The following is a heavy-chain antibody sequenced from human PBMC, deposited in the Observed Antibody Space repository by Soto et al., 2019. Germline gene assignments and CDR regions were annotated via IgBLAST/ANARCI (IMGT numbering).Heavy chain of an antibody. Sequence: SHTLSLTCVISGDSVSSNSAAWNWIRQSPSRGLEWLGRTYYRSKWYNDYAVSVKSRITINPDTSKNQFSLQLNSVTPEDTAVYYCARGLPTGGFGKLAYWAQGTLGNVAS. J-gene: IGHJ4*02. CDR1: GDSVSSNSAA. CDR2: TYYRSKWYN. CDR3: ARGLPTGGFGKLAY. V-gene: IGHV6-1*01. D-gene: IGHD1-1*01.